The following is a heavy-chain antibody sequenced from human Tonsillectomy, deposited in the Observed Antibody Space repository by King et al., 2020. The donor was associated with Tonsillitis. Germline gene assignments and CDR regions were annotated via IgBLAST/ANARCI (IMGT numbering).Heavy chain of an antibody. D-gene: IGHD1-14*01. Sequence: VQLVESGAEVKKPGESLRISCKGSGYRFNKYWITWVRQMPGKGLEWMGKIDPSDSYIVYSPSFQGHVSISTDKSISSAYLQWSSLKASDTAIYYCARRSGSVTVDYWGQGTLVTVSS. CDR1: GYRFNKYW. J-gene: IGHJ4*02. CDR3: ARRSGSVTVDY. V-gene: IGHV5-10-1*03. CDR2: IDPSDSYI.